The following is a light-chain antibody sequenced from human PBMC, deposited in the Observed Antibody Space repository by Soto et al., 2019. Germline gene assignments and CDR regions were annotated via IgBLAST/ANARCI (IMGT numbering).Light chain of an antibody. J-gene: IGLJ3*02. CDR3: CSYAGRYSWV. Sequence: QSALTQPRSVSGSPGQSVTISCTGTSSDVGGYNYVSWYQQHPGKAPKLMIYDVSERPSGVPDRFSGSKSGNTASLTISGLQAEDEADYYCCSYAGRYSWVFGGGTKLTVL. CDR2: DVS. CDR1: SSDVGGYNY. V-gene: IGLV2-11*01.